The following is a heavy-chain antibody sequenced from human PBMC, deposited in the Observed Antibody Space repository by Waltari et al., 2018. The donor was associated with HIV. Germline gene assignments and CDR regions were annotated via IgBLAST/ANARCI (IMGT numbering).Heavy chain of an antibody. D-gene: IGHD6-6*01. CDR3: ARGAFSRRTRTSSRLWAS. J-gene: IGHJ5*02. V-gene: IGHV1-3*01. Sequence: QFVQSGAEVKKPGASITVSCEVSGDSTSTYVVHWLRLAPGHRREWRGLINAATGRTQFAQKFQGRLNFTRDTSANVAYMALSALRFEDTAVYYCARGAFSRRTRTSSRLWASWGQGTPVTVSS. CDR2: INAATGRT. CDR1: GDSTSTYV.